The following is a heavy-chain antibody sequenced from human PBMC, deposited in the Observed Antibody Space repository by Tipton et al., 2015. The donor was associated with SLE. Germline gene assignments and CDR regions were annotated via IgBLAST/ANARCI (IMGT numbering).Heavy chain of an antibody. CDR2: IYYSGST. Sequence: PGLVKPSETLSLTCTVSGGSISSSSYYWGWIRQPPGKGLEWIGSIYYSGSTYYNPSLKSRVTISVDTSKNQFSLKLSSVTAADTAVYYCARHAGNYHLYFDYWGQGTLVTVSS. D-gene: IGHD1-7*01. CDR3: ARHAGNYHLYFDY. CDR1: GGSISSSSYY. V-gene: IGHV4-39*01. J-gene: IGHJ4*02.